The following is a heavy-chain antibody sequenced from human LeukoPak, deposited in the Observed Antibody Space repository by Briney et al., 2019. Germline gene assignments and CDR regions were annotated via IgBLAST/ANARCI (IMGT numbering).Heavy chain of an antibody. J-gene: IGHJ4*02. V-gene: IGHV4-59*01. Sequence: SETLSLTCTVSGGSISSYYWSWIRQPPGKGLEWIAYLFYSGSADYNPSLESRVTISVDTSKNQFSLKLRSVTAADTAVYYCATVAVIRGVTYFDYWGQGTLVTVSS. D-gene: IGHD3-10*01. CDR2: LFYSGSA. CDR3: ATVAVIRGVTYFDY. CDR1: GGSISSYY.